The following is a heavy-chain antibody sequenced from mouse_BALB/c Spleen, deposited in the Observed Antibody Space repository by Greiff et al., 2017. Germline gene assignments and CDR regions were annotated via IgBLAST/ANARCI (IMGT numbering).Heavy chain of an antibody. Sequence: QVQLQQPGAELVKPGASVKLSCKASGYTFTSYWMHWVKQRPGQGLEWIGEINPSNGRTNYNEKFKSKATLTVDKSSSTAYMQLSSLTSEDSAVYYCARKYNAMDDWGQGTSVTVSS. D-gene: IGHD2-10*02. J-gene: IGHJ4*01. CDR2: INPSNGRT. V-gene: IGHV1S81*02. CDR3: ARKYNAMDD. CDR1: GYTFTSYW.